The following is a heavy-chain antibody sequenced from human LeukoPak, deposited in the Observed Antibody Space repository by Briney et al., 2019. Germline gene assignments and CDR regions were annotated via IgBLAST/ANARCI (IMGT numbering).Heavy chain of an antibody. CDR1: GFTFSTFA. J-gene: IGHJ3*02. CDR2: ISSSGGAT. CDR3: ARDRKALVVIMGSDAFDI. Sequence: GGSLRLSCAASGFTFSTFAMSWVRRAPGKGLEWVSSISSSGGATYYADSVKGRFSISRDNSANTLYLQMNSLRAEDTAVYYCARDRKALVVIMGSDAFDIWGQGTMVTVSS. V-gene: IGHV3-23*01. D-gene: IGHD3-22*01.